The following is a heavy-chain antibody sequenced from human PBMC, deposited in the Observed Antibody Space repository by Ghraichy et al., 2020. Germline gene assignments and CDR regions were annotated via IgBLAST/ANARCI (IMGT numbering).Heavy chain of an antibody. CDR2: ITNIGGST. V-gene: IGHV3-64D*08. J-gene: IGHJ3*02. CDR3: VKDVAGAWAFDI. D-gene: IGHD2-15*01. CDR1: GFTFSNYV. Sequence: GESLNISCSASGFTFSNYVKHWVRQAPGKGLEYVSTITNIGGSTSYADSVKGRFTISRDNSRHTLYLQMSSLKTEDTAVYYCVKDVAGAWAFDIWGQGTKVTVSS.